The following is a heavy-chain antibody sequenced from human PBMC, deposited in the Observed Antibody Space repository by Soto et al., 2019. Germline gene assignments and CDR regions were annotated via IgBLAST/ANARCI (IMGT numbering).Heavy chain of an antibody. CDR2: ISAYNGNT. CDR1: GYTFTSYG. J-gene: IGHJ3*02. CDR3: ARDVDTILVEHGAFDI. D-gene: IGHD5-18*01. V-gene: IGHV1-18*01. Sequence: ASVKVSXKASGYTFTSYGISWVRQAPGQGLEWMGWISAYNGNTNYAQKLQGRVTMTTDTSTSTAYMELRSLRSDDTAVYYCARDVDTILVEHGAFDIWGQGTMVTVSS.